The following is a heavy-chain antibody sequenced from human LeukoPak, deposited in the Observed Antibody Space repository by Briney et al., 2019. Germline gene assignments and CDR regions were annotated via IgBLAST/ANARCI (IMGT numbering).Heavy chain of an antibody. Sequence: SVKVSCKASGGTFSSYATSWVRQAPGQGLEWMGGIIPIFGTANYAQKFQRRVTITADESTSTAYMELSSLRSEDTAVYYCARDLFIADYYYYYGMDVWGQGTTVTVSS. CDR3: ARDLFIADYYYYYGMDV. CDR2: IIPIFGTA. V-gene: IGHV1-69*13. CDR1: GGTFSSYA. D-gene: IGHD2-15*01. J-gene: IGHJ6*02.